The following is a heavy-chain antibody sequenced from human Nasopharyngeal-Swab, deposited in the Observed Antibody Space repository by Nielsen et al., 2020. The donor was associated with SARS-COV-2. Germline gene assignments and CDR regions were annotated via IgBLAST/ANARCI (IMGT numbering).Heavy chain of an antibody. J-gene: IGHJ4*02. D-gene: IGHD6-19*01. CDR3: ARMGIAVAERSYYFDY. CDR2: IWYDGSNK. V-gene: IGHV3-33*01. Sequence: VRQMPGKGLEWVAVIWYDGSNKYYADSVKGRFTISRDNSKNSLYLQMNSLRAEDTAVYYCARMGIAVAERSYYFDYWGQGTLVTVSS.